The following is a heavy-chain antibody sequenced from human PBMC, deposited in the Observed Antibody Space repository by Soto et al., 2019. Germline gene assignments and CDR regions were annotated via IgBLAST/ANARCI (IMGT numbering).Heavy chain of an antibody. D-gene: IGHD6-13*01. CDR1: GFSFSSYS. Sequence: EVQLVESGGGLVKPGGSLRLSCAASGFSFSSYSMNWVRQAPGKGLEWVSSISSSSSYIYYADSVKGRFTISSDNAKNSLYLQMNSLRAEDTAVYYCARDTGIAASVPWGQGPLVTVSS. CDR3: ARDTGIAASVP. V-gene: IGHV3-21*01. CDR2: ISSSSSYI. J-gene: IGHJ5*02.